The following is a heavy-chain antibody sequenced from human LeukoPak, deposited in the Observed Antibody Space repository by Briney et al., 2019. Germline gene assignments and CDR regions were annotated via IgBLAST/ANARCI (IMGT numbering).Heavy chain of an antibody. CDR3: AKAGVRYFDSSGLYAFDF. D-gene: IGHD3-22*01. Sequence: SETLSLTCAVYGGSFSGYYWSWIRQPPGKGLEWIGEINHSGSTNYNPSLKSRVTMSVDTSRNQFSLKLSSVDAADTAVYYCAKAGVRYFDSSGLYAFDFWGQGTTVTVSS. CDR2: INHSGST. CDR1: GGSFSGYY. J-gene: IGHJ3*01. V-gene: IGHV4-34*01.